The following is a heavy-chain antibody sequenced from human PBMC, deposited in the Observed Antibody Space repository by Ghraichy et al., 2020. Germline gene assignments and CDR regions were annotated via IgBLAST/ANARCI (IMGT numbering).Heavy chain of an antibody. V-gene: IGHV4-4*02. Sequence: SETLSLTCAVSGGSISSSNWWSWVRQPPGKGLEWIGEIYYSGSTNYNPSLKSRVTISVDKSKNQFSLKLSSVTAADTAVYYCARIRSPIMGSTLFDYWGQGTLVTVSS. D-gene: IGHD3-16*01. J-gene: IGHJ4*02. CDR3: ARIRSPIMGSTLFDY. CDR2: IYYSGST. CDR1: GGSISSSNW.